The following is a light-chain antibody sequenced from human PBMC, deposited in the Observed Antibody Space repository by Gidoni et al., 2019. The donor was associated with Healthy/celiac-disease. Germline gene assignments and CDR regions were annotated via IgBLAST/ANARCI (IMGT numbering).Light chain of an antibody. J-gene: IGKJ2*04. CDR1: QSISSW. Sequence: DIQMPQSPSTLSASVGDRVTLTCRASQSISSWLAWYQQKPGKAPKLLIYKASSLESGVPSRFSGSGSGTEFTLTISSLQPDDFATYYCQQYNTYPCSFGQGTKLEIK. V-gene: IGKV1-5*03. CDR2: KAS. CDR3: QQYNTYPCS.